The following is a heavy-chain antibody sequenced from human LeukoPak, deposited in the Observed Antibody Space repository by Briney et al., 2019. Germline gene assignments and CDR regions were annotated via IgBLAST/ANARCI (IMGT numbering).Heavy chain of an antibody. CDR2: INPNSGGT. V-gene: IGHV1-2*02. CDR3: ATIKEVRGVMVDSFDI. D-gene: IGHD3-10*01. CDR1: GYTFTGYY. Sequence: ASVTVSCKASGYTFTGYYMHWVRQAPGQGLEWMGWINPNSGGTNYAQKFQGRVTMTRDTSISTAYMELSRLRSDDTAVYYCATIKEVRGVMVDSFDIWGQGTMVTVSS. J-gene: IGHJ3*02.